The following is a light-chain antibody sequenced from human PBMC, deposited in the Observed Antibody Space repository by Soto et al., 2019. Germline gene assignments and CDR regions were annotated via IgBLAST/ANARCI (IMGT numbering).Light chain of an antibody. CDR1: SSNIGSNY. J-gene: IGLJ1*01. CDR3: AAWDDSLGYV. V-gene: IGLV1-47*01. CDR2: RNN. Sequence: QCALTQPPSASGTPGQRVTISCSGSSSNIGSNYVYWYQQLPGTAPKLLIYRNNQRPSGVPDRFSGSKSGTSASLAISGLRSEDEADYYCAAWDDSLGYVFGTGTKVTVL.